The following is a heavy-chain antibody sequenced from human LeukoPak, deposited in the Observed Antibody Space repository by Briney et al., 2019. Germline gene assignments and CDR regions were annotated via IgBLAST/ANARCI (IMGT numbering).Heavy chain of an antibody. CDR1: GYTFTGYY. CDR2: INPNSGGT. J-gene: IGHJ4*02. D-gene: IGHD7-27*01. CDR3: ARGPPNWGYDY. V-gene: IGHV1-2*04. Sequence: ASVKVSCKASGYTFTGYYMHWVRQAPGQGLEWMGWINPNSGGTNYAQKFQGWATMTRDTSISTAYMELSSLRSDDTAVYYCARGPPNWGYDYWGPGTLVTVSS.